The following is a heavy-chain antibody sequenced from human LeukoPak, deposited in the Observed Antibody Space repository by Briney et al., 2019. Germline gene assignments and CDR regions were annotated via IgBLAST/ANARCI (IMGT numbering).Heavy chain of an antibody. CDR1: GYSISSGYY. Sequence: SETLSLTCTVSGYSISSGYYWGWIRQPPGKGLEWIGSIYHSGSTNYNPSLKSRVTISVDTSKNQFSLKLSSVTAADTAVYYCARGRVLLWFGEFQSNWFDPWGQGTLVTVSS. D-gene: IGHD3-10*01. CDR3: ARGRVLLWFGEFQSNWFDP. CDR2: IYHSGST. V-gene: IGHV4-38-2*02. J-gene: IGHJ5*02.